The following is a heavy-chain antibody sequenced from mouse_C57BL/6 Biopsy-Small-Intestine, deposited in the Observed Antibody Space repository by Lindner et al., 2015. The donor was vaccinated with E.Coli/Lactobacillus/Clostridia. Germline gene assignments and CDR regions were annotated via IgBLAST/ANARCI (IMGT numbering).Heavy chain of an antibody. Sequence: SVKVSCKASGYTFTSHGVSWVRQVPGQGLESMGWISAYNGDTNYAQKFRGRVTMTADTSTGTAYMELRSLRSDDTAVYFCARAVSHVDTAVWMPTHFDNWGQGTLVTVSS. J-gene: IGHJ4*01. CDR2: ISAYNGDT. CDR3: ARAVSHVDTAVWMPTHFDN. CDR1: GYTFTSHG. D-gene: IGHD3-1*01. V-gene: IGHV1S55*01.